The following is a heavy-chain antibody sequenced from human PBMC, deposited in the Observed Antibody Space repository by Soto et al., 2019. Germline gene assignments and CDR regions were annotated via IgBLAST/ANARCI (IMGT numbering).Heavy chain of an antibody. J-gene: IGHJ5*02. CDR1: GGSISSGDYF. V-gene: IGHV4-30-4*01. D-gene: IGHD2-2*01. Sequence: QVQLQESGPGLVKPSQTLSLTCTVSGGSISSGDYFWSWIRQSPGKGLEWIGYISSIGSTYYNPSLKSRVSVSRDTSKNQFSLKLSSVTAADTAMYYCARDGFCTSTTCRVGNWFDPWGQGTLVTVSS. CDR2: ISSIGST. CDR3: ARDGFCTSTTCRVGNWFDP.